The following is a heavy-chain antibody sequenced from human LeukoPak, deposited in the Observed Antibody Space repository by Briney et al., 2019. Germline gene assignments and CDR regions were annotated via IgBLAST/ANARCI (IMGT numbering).Heavy chain of an antibody. CDR3: ARDRRWVRDQYFDI. Sequence: PGGSLRLSCAASGFTFSSYNMNWVRQAPGKGLEWVSSISSSSSYIYYADSVKGRFTISRDNSKNTLYLQMNSLRAEDTAVYYCARDRRWVRDQYFDIWGQGTMVTVSS. V-gene: IGHV3-21*01. CDR2: ISSSSSYI. D-gene: IGHD3-10*01. J-gene: IGHJ3*02. CDR1: GFTFSSYN.